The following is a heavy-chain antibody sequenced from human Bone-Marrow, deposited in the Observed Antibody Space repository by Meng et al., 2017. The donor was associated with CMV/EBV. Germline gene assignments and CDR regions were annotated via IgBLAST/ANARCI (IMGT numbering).Heavy chain of an antibody. CDR2: ISSSSSTI. J-gene: IGHJ4*02. CDR3: ARVLRANAPDY. V-gene: IGHV3-48*04. Sequence: GGSLRLSCAASGFTFSSYSMNWVRQAPGKGLEWVSYISSSSSTIYYADSVKGRFTISRDNAKNSLYLQMNSLRAEDTAVYYWARVLRANAPDYWGQGTLGSVSS. CDR1: GFTFSSYS. D-gene: IGHD4/OR15-4a*01.